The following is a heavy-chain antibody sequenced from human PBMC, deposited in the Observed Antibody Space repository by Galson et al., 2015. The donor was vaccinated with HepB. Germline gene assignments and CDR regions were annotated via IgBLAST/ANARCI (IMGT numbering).Heavy chain of an antibody. CDR1: GFPFSSYA. D-gene: IGHD2-15*01. J-gene: IGHJ6*02. Sequence: SLRLSCAASGFPFSSYAMHWVRKAPGKGLDWVALISNDGSNKYYADSVKGRFTISRDNSKNTLYLQMSSLRAEDTAVYYCARAIGFCSGGSCYSYYYYGLDVWGQGTTVTVSS. CDR2: ISNDGSNK. CDR3: ARAIGFCSGGSCYSYYYYGLDV. V-gene: IGHV3-30-3*01.